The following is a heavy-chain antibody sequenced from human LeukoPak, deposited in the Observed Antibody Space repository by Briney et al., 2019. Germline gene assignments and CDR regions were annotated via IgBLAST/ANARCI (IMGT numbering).Heavy chain of an antibody. J-gene: IGHJ4*02. Sequence: GRSLRLSCAASGFTFSSYAMHWVRQAPGRGLEWVSTISGSGGFTYYADSVKGRFTISRDNSKNTLYLQMNSLRAEDTAVYYCAALGASWGDLSFDYWGQGTLVTVSP. CDR1: GFTFSSYA. CDR3: AALGASWGDLSFDY. V-gene: IGHV3-23*01. CDR2: ISGSGGFT. D-gene: IGHD3-16*02.